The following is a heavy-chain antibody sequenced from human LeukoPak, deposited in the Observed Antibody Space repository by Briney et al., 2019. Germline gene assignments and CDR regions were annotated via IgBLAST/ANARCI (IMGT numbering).Heavy chain of an antibody. CDR3: ARDLAMYSPDLDY. J-gene: IGHJ4*02. D-gene: IGHD1-26*01. CDR1: GYTFTAYY. CDR2: INPNGGGT. V-gene: IGHV1-2*02. Sequence: GASVKVCCKASGYTFTAYYIHWVRLAPGQGLEWMGWINPNGGGTNYAQKFQGRVTMTRDTSINTAYMEVSRLRSDDTAVFYCARDLAMYSPDLDYWGQGTLVTVSS.